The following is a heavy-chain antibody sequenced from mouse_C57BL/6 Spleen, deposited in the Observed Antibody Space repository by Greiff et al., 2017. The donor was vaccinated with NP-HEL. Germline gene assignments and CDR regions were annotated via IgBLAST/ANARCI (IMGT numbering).Heavy chain of an antibody. CDR3: ARGGLRRRDFDY. D-gene: IGHD2-2*01. J-gene: IGHJ2*01. CDR2: INPGSGGT. CDR1: GYAFTNYL. Sequence: VQLQQSGAELVRPGTSVKVSCKASGYAFTNYLIEWVKQRPGQGLEWIGVINPGSGGTNYNEKFKGKATLTADKSSSTAYMQLSSLTSEDSAVYFCARGGLRRRDFDYWGQGTTLTVSS. V-gene: IGHV1-54*01.